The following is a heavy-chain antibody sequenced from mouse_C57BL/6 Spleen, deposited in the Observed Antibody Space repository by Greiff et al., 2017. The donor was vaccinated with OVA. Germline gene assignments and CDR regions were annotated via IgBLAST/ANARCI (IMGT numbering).Heavy chain of an antibody. D-gene: IGHD1-1*01. CDR3: AREDYYARRGFAY. J-gene: IGHJ3*01. Sequence: QVQLQQPGAELVMPGASVKLSCKASGYTFTSYWMHWVKQRPGQGLEWIGEIDPSDSYTNYNQKFKGKSTLTVDKSSSTAYMQRSSLTSEDSAVYYCAREDYYARRGFAYWGQGTLVTVSA. CDR2: IDPSDSYT. V-gene: IGHV1-69*01. CDR1: GYTFTSYW.